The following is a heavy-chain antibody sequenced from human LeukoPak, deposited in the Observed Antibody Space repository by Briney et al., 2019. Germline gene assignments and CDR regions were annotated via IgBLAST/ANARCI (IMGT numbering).Heavy chain of an antibody. CDR3: ARAGALADYDFWSGYYRGWFDP. V-gene: IGHV4-59*12. Sequence: PSETLSLTCTVSGGSISSYYWSWIRQPPGKGLEWIGYIYYSGSTNYNPSLKSRVTISVDTSKNQFSLKLSSVTAADTAVYYCARAGALADYDFWSGYYRGWFDPWGQGTLVTVSS. D-gene: IGHD3-3*01. J-gene: IGHJ5*02. CDR2: IYYSGST. CDR1: GGSISSYY.